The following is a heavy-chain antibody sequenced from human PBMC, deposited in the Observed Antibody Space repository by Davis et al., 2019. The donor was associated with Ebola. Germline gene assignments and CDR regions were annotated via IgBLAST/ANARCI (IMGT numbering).Heavy chain of an antibody. Sequence: GASLTLSCAASGFTFGSYSMNWVRQAPGKGLEWVSSISSSSSYIYYAYSVKGRFTISIDNAKNSLYLQMNSLRAEDTAVYYCARQGGWYMNGGQGTLVTVSS. V-gene: IGHV3-21*01. J-gene: IGHJ4*02. D-gene: IGHD6-19*01. CDR3: ARQGGWYMN. CDR2: ISSSSSYI. CDR1: GFTFGSYS.